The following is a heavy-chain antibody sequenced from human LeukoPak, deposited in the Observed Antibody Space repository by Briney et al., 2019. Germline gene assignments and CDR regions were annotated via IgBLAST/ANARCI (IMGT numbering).Heavy chain of an antibody. V-gene: IGHV3-30*18. J-gene: IGHJ5*02. CDR3: AKAFLAAAGTNWFDP. CDR2: ISYDGSNK. Sequence: GGSLRLSCAASGFTFSSYGMHWVRQAPGKGLEWVAVISYDGSNKYYADSVKGRFTISRDNSKNTLYLQMNSLRAEDTAVYYCAKAFLAAAGTNWFDPWGQGTLVTVSS. CDR1: GFTFSSYG. D-gene: IGHD6-13*01.